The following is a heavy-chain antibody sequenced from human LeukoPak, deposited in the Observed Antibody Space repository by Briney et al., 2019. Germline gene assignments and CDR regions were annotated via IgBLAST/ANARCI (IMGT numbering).Heavy chain of an antibody. J-gene: IGHJ6*03. CDR2: INPNSGGT. Sequence: ASVKVSCKASGGSFSSYAISWVRQAPGQGLEWMGWINPNSGGTNYAQKFQGRVTMTRDTSISTAYMELSRLRSDDTAVYYCARDRCSSSCWDYMDVWGKGTTVTVSS. V-gene: IGHV1-2*02. CDR1: GGSFSSYA. CDR3: ARDRCSSSCWDYMDV. D-gene: IGHD6-13*01.